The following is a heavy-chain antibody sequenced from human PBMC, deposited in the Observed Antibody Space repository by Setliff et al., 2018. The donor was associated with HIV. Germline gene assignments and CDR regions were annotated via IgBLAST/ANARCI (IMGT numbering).Heavy chain of an antibody. D-gene: IGHD3-10*01. V-gene: IGHV3-15*01. CDR3: ARVRHYYDSGVFYGMDV. J-gene: IGHJ6*02. CDR1: GFTFSNAW. Sequence: GGSLRLSCAASGFTFSNAWMSWVRQAPGKGLEWVGRIKSKTDGWTTDYAAPVKGRFTISRDDSKNTLYLQMNSLKTEDTAVYYCARVRHYYDSGVFYGMDVWGQGTTVTVSS. CDR2: IKSKTDGWTT.